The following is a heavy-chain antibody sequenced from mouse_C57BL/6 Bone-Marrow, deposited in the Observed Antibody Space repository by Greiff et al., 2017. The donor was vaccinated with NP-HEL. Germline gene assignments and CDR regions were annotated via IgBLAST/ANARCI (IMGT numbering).Heavy chain of an antibody. V-gene: IGHV5-9-1*02. Sequence: EVQLVESGEGLVKPGGSLKLSCAASGFTFSSYAMSWVRQTPEKRLEWVAYISSGGDYIYYADTVKGRFTIFRDNARNTLYLQMSSLKSEDTAMYYCTRDGWGLFAYWGQGTLVTVSA. CDR2: ISSGGDYI. D-gene: IGHD1-1*02. CDR3: TRDGWGLFAY. CDR1: GFTFSSYA. J-gene: IGHJ3*01.